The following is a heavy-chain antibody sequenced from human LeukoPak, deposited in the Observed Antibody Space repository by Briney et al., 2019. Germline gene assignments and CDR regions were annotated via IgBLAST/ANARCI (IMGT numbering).Heavy chain of an antibody. D-gene: IGHD5-18*01. CDR2: MNPHSGNT. CDR3: ARSPSRERKWIQLWSPNFDY. V-gene: IGHV1-8*01. Sequence: ASVKVSCKASGYTFTSYDINWVRQATGQGVEWMGWMNPHSGNTGYAQKFQGRVTMTRNTSISTAYIELSSLRSEDAAVYYCARSPSRERKWIQLWSPNFDYWGQGTLVTVSS. CDR1: GYTFTSYD. J-gene: IGHJ4*02.